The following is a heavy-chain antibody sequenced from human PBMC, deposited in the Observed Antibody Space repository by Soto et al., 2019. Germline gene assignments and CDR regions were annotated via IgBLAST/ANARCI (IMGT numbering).Heavy chain of an antibody. V-gene: IGHV3-48*04. CDR2: ISSSGSTI. D-gene: IGHD4-17*01. CDR1: GFTFSSYG. CDR3: ARDLGDYVD. Sequence: XXSLRLSCAASGFTFSSYGMHWVPQAPGKGLEWVSYISSSGSTIYYADSVKGRFTISRDNAKNSLYLQMNSLRAEDTAVYYCARDLGDYVDWGQGTLVTVSS. J-gene: IGHJ4*02.